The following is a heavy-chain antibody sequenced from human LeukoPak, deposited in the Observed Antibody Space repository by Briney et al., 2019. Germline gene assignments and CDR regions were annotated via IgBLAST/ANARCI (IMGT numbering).Heavy chain of an antibody. V-gene: IGHV1-69-2*01. CDR2: VDPEDGES. J-gene: IGHJ3*02. CDR1: GYTFTDYY. CDR3: ATGPLAGAFDI. Sequence: GASVTVSFKVSGYTFTDYYMHWVQQAPGKGLEWMGLVDPEDGESIYQEKFQGRVTITADTYTDTAYMELSSLRSEDTAVYYCATGPLAGAFDIWGQGTMVTVSS.